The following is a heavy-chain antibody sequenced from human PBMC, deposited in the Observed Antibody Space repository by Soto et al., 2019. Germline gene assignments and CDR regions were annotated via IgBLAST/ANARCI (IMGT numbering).Heavy chain of an antibody. CDR2: ISSDRGDT. J-gene: IGHJ4*02. D-gene: IGHD4-4*01. CDR1: GFMFSNCA. CDR3: AASTTTVISSYTS. Sequence: PGGSLRLSCSASGFMFSNCAMHWVRQAPGKGPEYVSAISSDRGDTFYADSVKARFTVSRDNNRNRLYLQMRSLRLEDTAIYYCAASTTTVISSYTSWGQGTQVTVSS. V-gene: IGHV3-64D*06.